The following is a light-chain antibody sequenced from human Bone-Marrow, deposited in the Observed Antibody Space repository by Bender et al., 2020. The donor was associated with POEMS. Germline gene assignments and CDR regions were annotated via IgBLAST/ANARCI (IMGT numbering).Light chain of an antibody. Sequence: QSVLTQPPSVSVTPGQRVTISCSGSGSNIGGYPVNWYQQLPGTAPRLLIYTNNERPSGVPDRFSGSKSGTSASLAITGLQSDDEAIYFCVAWDASLNGWVFGGGTKLTVL. J-gene: IGLJ3*02. CDR2: TNN. V-gene: IGLV1-44*01. CDR3: VAWDASLNGWV. CDR1: GSNIGGYP.